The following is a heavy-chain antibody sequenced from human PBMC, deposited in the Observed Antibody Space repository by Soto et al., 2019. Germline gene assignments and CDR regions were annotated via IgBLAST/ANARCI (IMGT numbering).Heavy chain of an antibody. V-gene: IGHV1-69*13. Sequence: SVKVSCKASGGTFSSYAISWVRQAPGQGLEWMGGIIPIFGTANYAQKFQGRVTITADESTSTAYMELSSLRSEDTAVYYCASPGQLYCRGGSCYSHAEYFQHWGQGTRVTVSS. D-gene: IGHD2-15*01. CDR3: ASPGQLYCRGGSCYSHAEYFQH. CDR1: GGTFSSYA. CDR2: IIPIFGTA. J-gene: IGHJ1*01.